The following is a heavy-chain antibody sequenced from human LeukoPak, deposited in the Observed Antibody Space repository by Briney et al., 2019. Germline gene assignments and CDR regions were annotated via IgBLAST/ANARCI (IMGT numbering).Heavy chain of an antibody. V-gene: IGHV4-59*01. Sequence: SETLSLTCTVSGGSLSSYYWSWIRQTPGKGLEWIGYIYNNGGTNYNPSLQSRVTISVATSKNEFSLILSSVTAADTAVYYCARNLRFGDLSPFGYWGQGTLVTVSS. CDR3: ARNLRFGDLSPFGY. CDR1: GGSLSSYY. J-gene: IGHJ4*02. D-gene: IGHD3-10*01. CDR2: IYNNGGT.